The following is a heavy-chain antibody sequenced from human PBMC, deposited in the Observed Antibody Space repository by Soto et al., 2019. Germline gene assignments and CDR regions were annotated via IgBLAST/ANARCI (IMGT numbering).Heavy chain of an antibody. CDR3: ARGKIGSSGYYAVAYNWFDP. CDR1: GGTFSGYA. Sequence: QVQLVQSGAEVKKPGSSVKVSCKASGGTFSGYAISWVRQAPGQGLEWMGGIIPIFGTANYAQKFQGRVTITADKSTSTAYMELSSLRSEDTAVYYCARGKIGSSGYYAVAYNWFDPWGQGTLVTVSS. J-gene: IGHJ5*02. D-gene: IGHD3-22*01. CDR2: IIPIFGTA. V-gene: IGHV1-69*06.